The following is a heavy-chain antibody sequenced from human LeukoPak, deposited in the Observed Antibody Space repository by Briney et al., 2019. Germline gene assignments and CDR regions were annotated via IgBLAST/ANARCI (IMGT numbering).Heavy chain of an antibody. V-gene: IGHV4-39*01. CDR2: IYYSGST. CDR1: GGSISRSSYY. D-gene: IGHD3-10*01. CDR3: ARRQGVYGSGSYIWFDP. Sequence: SETLSLTCTVSGGSISRSSYYWGWIRQPPGKGLEWIGSIYYSGSTYYNPSLKSRVTISVDTSKNQFSLKLSSVTAADTAVYYCARRQGVYGSGSYIWFDPWGQGTLVTVSS. J-gene: IGHJ5*02.